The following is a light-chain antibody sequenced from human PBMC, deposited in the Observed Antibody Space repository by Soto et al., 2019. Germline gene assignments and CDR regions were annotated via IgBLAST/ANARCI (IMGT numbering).Light chain of an antibody. CDR3: CSFAGSYNVV. J-gene: IGLJ2*01. V-gene: IGLV2-11*01. CDR2: DVS. Sequence: QSLLTQPRSVSGSPGHSVTMSCTGTSSDVGGHNYVSWYQQHPGKAPKLMVYDVSKRPSGVPDRFSGSKSGNTASLTISGLQAEDEADYYCCSFAGSYNVVFGGGTKLTVL. CDR1: SSDVGGHNY.